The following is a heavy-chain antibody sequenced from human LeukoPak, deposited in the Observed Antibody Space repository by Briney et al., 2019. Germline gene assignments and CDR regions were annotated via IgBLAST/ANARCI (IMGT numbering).Heavy chain of an antibody. CDR1: GFIVSSNY. D-gene: IGHD1-26*01. CDR3: ARSWDARLNLDN. CDR2: IYSGGNT. J-gene: IGHJ4*02. Sequence: GGSLRLSCAASGFIVSSNYMNWVRQAPGKGLEWVSVIYSGGNTYYADSVKGRFTISRDNSKNTVHLQMNDLRTEDTAVYYCARSWDARLNLDNWGQGTLVTVSS. V-gene: IGHV3-66*02.